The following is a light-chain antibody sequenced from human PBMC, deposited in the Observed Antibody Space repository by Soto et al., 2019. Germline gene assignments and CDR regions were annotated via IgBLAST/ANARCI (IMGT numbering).Light chain of an antibody. J-gene: IGKJ4*01. Sequence: EIVLTQSPATLSLSPGERATLSCRASQSVSNYLAWYQQKPDQAPRLLIYDASNRATGIPARFSGSGSGTDFTLTISSLEPEDFAVYYCQQRSNWPLHTFGGGTKVEIK. CDR3: QQRSNWPLHT. V-gene: IGKV3-11*01. CDR2: DAS. CDR1: QSVSNY.